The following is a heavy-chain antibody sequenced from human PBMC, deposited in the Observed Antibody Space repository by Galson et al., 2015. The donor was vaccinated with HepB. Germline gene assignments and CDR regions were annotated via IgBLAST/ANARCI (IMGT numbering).Heavy chain of an antibody. Sequence: SLRLSCAASGFTFSDYYMSWIRQAPGKGLEWVSYISSSSSYTNYADSVKGRFTISRDNAKNSLYLQMNSLRAEDTAVYYCARRDCSGGSCLSDYWGQGTLVTVSS. D-gene: IGHD2-15*01. V-gene: IGHV3-11*06. J-gene: IGHJ4*02. CDR1: GFTFSDYY. CDR2: ISSSSSYT. CDR3: ARRDCSGGSCLSDY.